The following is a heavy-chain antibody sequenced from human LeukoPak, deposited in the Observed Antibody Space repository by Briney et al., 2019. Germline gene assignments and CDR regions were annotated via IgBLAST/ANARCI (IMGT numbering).Heavy chain of an antibody. D-gene: IGHD4-17*01. CDR3: AREFVNYGDYATPFDY. CDR1: GYTFTGYY. Sequence: GASVKVSCKASGYTFTGYYMHWVRQAPGQGLEWMGWINPNSGGTNYAQKFQGRVTMTRDTSISTAYMELSRLRSDDTAVYYCAREFVNYGDYATPFDYWAREPWSPSPQ. V-gene: IGHV1-2*02. J-gene: IGHJ4*02. CDR2: INPNSGGT.